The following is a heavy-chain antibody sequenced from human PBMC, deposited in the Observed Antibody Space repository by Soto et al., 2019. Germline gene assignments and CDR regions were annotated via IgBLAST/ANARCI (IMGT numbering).Heavy chain of an antibody. CDR1: GFTFSSHA. V-gene: IGHV3-23*01. CDR3: AKDPHS. J-gene: IGHJ4*02. CDR2: ISGSAYST. Sequence: PGGSLRLSSTASGFTFSSHAMSWVRQAPGKGLEWVSGISGSAYSTYYADSVEGRFTISRDNSKSTLYLQINSLRADDTAVYYCAKDPHSWGQGTQVTVSS.